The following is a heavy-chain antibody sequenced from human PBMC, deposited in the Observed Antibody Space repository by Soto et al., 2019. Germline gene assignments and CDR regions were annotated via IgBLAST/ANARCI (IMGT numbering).Heavy chain of an antibody. CDR2: LHSGGDT. Sequence: GGSLRLSCAASGIPVSSNYMTWVRQAPGKGLEWVSVLHSGGDTYYANSVKGRFTISRHDSTNTLFLQMNSLTPEDTAVYYCARDGPYYYASRMDVWGQGTTLTVSS. V-gene: IGHV3-53*04. J-gene: IGHJ6*02. CDR3: ARDGPYYYASRMDV. CDR1: GIPVSSNY. D-gene: IGHD3-10*01.